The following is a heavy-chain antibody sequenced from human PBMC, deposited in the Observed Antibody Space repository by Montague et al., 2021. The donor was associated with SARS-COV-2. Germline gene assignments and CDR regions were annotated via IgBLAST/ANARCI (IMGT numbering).Heavy chain of an antibody. CDR2: IDWDDDK. V-gene: IGHV2-70*01. J-gene: IGHJ4*02. CDR3: ARTHYDILAGYYIAFDY. CDR1: GFSLSTSGMC. Sequence: PALVKPTQTLTLTCTFSGFSLSTSGMCVSWIRQPPGKALEWLAHIDWDDDKYYSTSLRTRLTISKDTSKIQVVLTVTNMDPVDTATYYCARTHYDILAGYYIAFDYWGQGTLVTVSS. D-gene: IGHD3-9*01.